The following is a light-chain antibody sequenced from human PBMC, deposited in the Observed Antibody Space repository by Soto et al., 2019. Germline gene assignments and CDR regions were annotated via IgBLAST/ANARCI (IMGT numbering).Light chain of an antibody. CDR2: EVS. J-gene: IGLJ1*01. V-gene: IGLV2-14*01. CDR1: SSDVGGYNY. CDR3: SSYTRSSTSDV. Sequence: QSALTQPASVSVSPGQSITISCTGTSSDVGGYNYVSWYQQHPGKAPKLMIYEVSNRPSRVSNRFSGSKSGNTASLTISGLQAEDVADYYCSSYTRSSTSDVFGTGTKLTVL.